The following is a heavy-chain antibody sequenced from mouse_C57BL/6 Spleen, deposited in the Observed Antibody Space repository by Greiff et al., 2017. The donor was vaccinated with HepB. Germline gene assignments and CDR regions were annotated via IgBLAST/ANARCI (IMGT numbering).Heavy chain of an antibody. D-gene: IGHD3-3*01. CDR1: GFTFSDYG. Sequence: EVQVVEFGGGLVKPGGSLKLSCAASGFTFSDYGMHWVRQAPEKGLEWVAYISSGSSTIYYADTVKGRFTISRDNAKNTLFLQMTSLRSEDTAMYYCARGGLSYWYFDVWGTGTTVTVSS. V-gene: IGHV5-17*01. CDR2: ISSGSSTI. J-gene: IGHJ1*03. CDR3: ARGGLSYWYFDV.